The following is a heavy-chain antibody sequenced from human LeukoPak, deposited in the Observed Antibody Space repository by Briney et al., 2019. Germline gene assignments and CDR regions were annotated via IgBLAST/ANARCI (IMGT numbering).Heavy chain of an antibody. CDR3: ARDPSGEQWLVLGYYFDY. J-gene: IGHJ4*02. D-gene: IGHD6-19*01. CDR1: GFTFSSYA. CDR2: ISYDGSNK. Sequence: GGSLRLSCAASGFTFSSYAMHWVRQAPGKGLEWVAVISYDGSNKYYADSVKGRFTISRDNSKNTLYLQMNSLRAEDTAVYYCARDPSGEQWLVLGYYFDYWGQGTLVTVSS. V-gene: IGHV3-30-3*01.